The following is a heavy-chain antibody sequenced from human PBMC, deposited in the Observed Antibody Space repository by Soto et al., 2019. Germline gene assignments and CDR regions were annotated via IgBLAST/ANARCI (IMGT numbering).Heavy chain of an antibody. Sequence: AAVKVSCKASGYTFTTYYMHWVRQAPGQGLEWMGIISPDGGRTSYAQQHQGRVTLTTDTSTNAAHMELRSLRSDDTAIYYCARTEGRSTRGDYWGQGTLVTVSS. J-gene: IGHJ4*02. CDR2: ISPDGGRT. V-gene: IGHV1-46*01. CDR3: ARTEGRSTRGDY. CDR1: GYTFTTYY. D-gene: IGHD2-8*01.